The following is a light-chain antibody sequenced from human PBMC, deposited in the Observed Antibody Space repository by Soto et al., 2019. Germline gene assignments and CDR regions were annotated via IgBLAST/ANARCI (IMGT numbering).Light chain of an antibody. CDR2: AAS. CDR3: QKYNSAPWT. J-gene: IGKJ1*01. V-gene: IGKV1-27*01. Sequence: DIQMTQSPSSLSASVGDRVTITCRASQGIKNYLAWYQQKPGKVPKLLIYAASTLQLGVPSRFRGGGSGTDFTLTLSSLQPEDVATYYCQKYNSAPWTFVQGTKVEIK. CDR1: QGIKNY.